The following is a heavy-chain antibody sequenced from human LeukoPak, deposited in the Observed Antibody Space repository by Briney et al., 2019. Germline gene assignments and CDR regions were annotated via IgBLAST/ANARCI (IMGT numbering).Heavy chain of an antibody. CDR1: GFTFSSYG. D-gene: IGHD6-13*01. J-gene: IGHJ4*02. CDR3: AKDQRAIAAAGPFDY. Sequence: GGTLRLSCAASGFTFSSYGMSWVRQAPGKGLEWVSAISGSGGGTYYADSVKGRFTISRDNSKNTLYLQMNSLRAEDTAVYYCAKDQRAIAAAGPFDYWGQGTLVTVSS. CDR2: ISGSGGGT. V-gene: IGHV3-23*01.